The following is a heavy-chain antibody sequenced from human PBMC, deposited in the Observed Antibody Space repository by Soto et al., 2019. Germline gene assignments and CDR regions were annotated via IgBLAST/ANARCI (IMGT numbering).Heavy chain of an antibody. J-gene: IGHJ5*02. V-gene: IGHV1-69*02. CDR1: GGTFSSYT. Sequence: QVQLVQSGAEVKKPGSSVKVSCKASGGTFSSYTISWVRQAPGQGLEWMGRIIPILGIANYAQKFQGRVTITADKXTXTXXMELSSLRSEDTAVYYCASNLYCGGDCYSFAWFDPWGQGTLVTVSS. CDR3: ASNLYCGGDCYSFAWFDP. CDR2: IIPILGIA. D-gene: IGHD2-21*02.